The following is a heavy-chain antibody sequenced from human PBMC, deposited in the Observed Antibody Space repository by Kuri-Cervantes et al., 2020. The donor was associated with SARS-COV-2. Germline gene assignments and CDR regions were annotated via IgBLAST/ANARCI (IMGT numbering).Heavy chain of an antibody. CDR2: IIPIFGTA. CDR1: GGTFSSYA. J-gene: IGHJ6*03. CDR3: ARFSRQGVRATTKVNDYYYYMDV. D-gene: IGHD1-26*01. V-gene: IGHV1-69*13. Sequence: SVKVSCKASGGTFSSYAISWVRQAPGQGLEWMGGIIPIFGTANYAQKFQGRVTITADESTSTAYMELSSLRSEDTAVYYCARFSRQGVRATTKVNDYYYYMDVWGKGTTVTVSS.